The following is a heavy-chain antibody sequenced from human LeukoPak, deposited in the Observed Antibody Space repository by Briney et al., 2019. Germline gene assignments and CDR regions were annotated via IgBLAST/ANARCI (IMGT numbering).Heavy chain of an antibody. Sequence: SETLSLTCSVSGGTAYLYNWTRLRQSPGKGLEWIGYISYSGNVYYNPSLKSRVTITLDTSKKQVSLRLSSVTAADTAVYFCASDFARNSGDYGNDGFDIWGQGTMVTVS. J-gene: IGHJ3*02. D-gene: IGHD4-17*01. CDR2: ISYSGNV. CDR1: GGTAYLYN. CDR3: ASDFARNSGDYGNDGFDI. V-gene: IGHV4-59*02.